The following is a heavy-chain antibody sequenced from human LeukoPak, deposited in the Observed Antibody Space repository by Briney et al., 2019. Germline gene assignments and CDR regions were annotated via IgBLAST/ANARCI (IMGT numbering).Heavy chain of an antibody. J-gene: IGHJ4*02. CDR3: GKKTGYSSGWYLES. Sequence: PGGSLRLCCAASGFTFSSYAVSWGRQAPGKGLEWVAAISGSGSNTYYADYVKSRFTISRDNSKNTLYLQMNSLRAEDAAVYYCGKKTGYSSGWYLESWGQGTLVTVSS. CDR1: GFTFSSYA. D-gene: IGHD6-19*01. CDR2: ISGSGSNT. V-gene: IGHV3-23*01.